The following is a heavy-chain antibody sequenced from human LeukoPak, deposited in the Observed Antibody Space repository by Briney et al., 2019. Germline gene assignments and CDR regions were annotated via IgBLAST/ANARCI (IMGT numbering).Heavy chain of an antibody. Sequence: SGTLSLTCAVSGGSISSSNWWSWVRQPPGKGLEWIGEIYHSGSTNYNPSLKSRVTISVDKSKNQFSLKLSSVTAADTAVYYCARVSSGFHLGSFDHWGQGVRVTVSS. J-gene: IGHJ4*02. CDR3: ARVSSGFHLGSFDH. CDR1: GGSISSSNW. CDR2: IYHSGST. D-gene: IGHD3-22*01. V-gene: IGHV4-4*02.